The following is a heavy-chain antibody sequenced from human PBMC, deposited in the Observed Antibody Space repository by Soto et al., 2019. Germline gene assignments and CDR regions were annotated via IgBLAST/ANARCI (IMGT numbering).Heavy chain of an antibody. CDR2: INAGNGNT. Sequence: TFTSYAIHWVRQAPGQRLEWMGWINAGNGNTKYSQKFQGRVTITRDTSASTAYMELSSLRSEDTAVYYFARGFPLWFDPWGQGTLVTVSS. J-gene: IGHJ5*02. D-gene: IGHD3-3*01. CDR3: ARGFPLWFDP. CDR1: TFTSYA. V-gene: IGHV1-3*01.